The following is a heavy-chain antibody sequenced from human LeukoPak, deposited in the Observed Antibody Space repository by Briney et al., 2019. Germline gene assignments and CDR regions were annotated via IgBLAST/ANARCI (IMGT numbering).Heavy chain of an antibody. CDR1: GFTFSSYA. Sequence: GGSLRLSCAASGFTFSSYAMSWVRQAPGKGLEWVSAISGSGGSTYYAASVKGRFTISRDNSKNTLYLQMNSLRAEDTAVYYCAKDELEGRQPLDYWGQGTLVTVSS. V-gene: IGHV3-23*01. CDR2: ISGSGGST. CDR3: AKDELEGRQPLDY. J-gene: IGHJ4*02. D-gene: IGHD3-3*01.